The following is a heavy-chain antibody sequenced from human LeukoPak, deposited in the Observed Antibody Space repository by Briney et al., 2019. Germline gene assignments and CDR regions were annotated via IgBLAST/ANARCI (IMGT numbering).Heavy chain of an antibody. D-gene: IGHD6-13*01. CDR2: IIPIFGTA. J-gene: IGHJ6*02. CDR1: GGTFSSYA. CDR3: ARVDIAAESRNYYGMDV. Sequence: ASVKVSCKASGGTFSSYAISWVRQAPGQGLEWMGGIIPIFGTANYAQKFQGRVTITADESTSTAYMELSSLRSEDTAVYYCARVDIAAESRNYYGMDVWGQGTTVTVSS. V-gene: IGHV1-69*13.